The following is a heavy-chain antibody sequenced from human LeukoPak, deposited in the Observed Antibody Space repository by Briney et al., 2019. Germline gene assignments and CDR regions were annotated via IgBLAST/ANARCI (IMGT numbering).Heavy chain of an antibody. CDR1: GGSFSGYY. CDR3: GGARLWFGETPPWFDP. D-gene: IGHD3-10*01. CDR2: INHSGST. Sequence: KPSETLSLTCAVYGGSFSGYYWSWIRQPPGKGLEWIGEINHSGSTNYNPSLKSRVTISVDTSKNQFSLKLSSVTAADTAVYYWGGARLWFGETPPWFDPWGQGTLVTVSS. V-gene: IGHV4-34*01. J-gene: IGHJ5*01.